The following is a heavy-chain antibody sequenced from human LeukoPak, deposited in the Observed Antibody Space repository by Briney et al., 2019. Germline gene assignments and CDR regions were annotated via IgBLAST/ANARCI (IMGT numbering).Heavy chain of an antibody. CDR3: ARHSDYVWGSYRQNDY. CDR1: GGSFSGYY. CDR2: INHSGST. D-gene: IGHD3-16*02. J-gene: IGHJ4*02. V-gene: IGHV4-34*01. Sequence: SETLSLTCAVYGGSFSGYYWSWIRQPPGKGLEWIGEINHSGSTNYNPSLKSRVTVSVDTSKNQFSLKLSSVTAADTAVYYCARHSDYVWGSYRQNDYWGQGTLATVSS.